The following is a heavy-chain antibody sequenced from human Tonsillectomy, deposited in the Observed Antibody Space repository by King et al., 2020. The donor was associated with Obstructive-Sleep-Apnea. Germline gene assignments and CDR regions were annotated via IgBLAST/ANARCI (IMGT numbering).Heavy chain of an antibody. J-gene: IGHJ4*02. CDR1: GGSISSYY. CDR2: IYYSGST. V-gene: IGHV4-59*01. Sequence: VQLQESGPGLVKPSETLSLTCTVSGGSISSYYWSWIRQPQGKGLEWIGYIYYSGSTSYNPSLKSRVTISVDTSKNQFSLKLSSVTAADTAVYFCARDRGYSYGYFDYWGQGTLVTVSS. D-gene: IGHD5-18*01. CDR3: ARDRGYSYGYFDY.